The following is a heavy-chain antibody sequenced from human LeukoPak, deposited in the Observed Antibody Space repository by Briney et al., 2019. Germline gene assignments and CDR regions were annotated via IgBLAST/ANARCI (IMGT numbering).Heavy chain of an antibody. CDR1: GFTFSSYA. V-gene: IGHV3-30*04. J-gene: IGHJ4*02. D-gene: IGHD4-17*01. CDR2: ISYDGSNK. Sequence: GGSLRLSCAASGFTFSSYAMHWVRQAPGKGLERVAVISYDGSNKYYADSVKGRFTISRDNSKNTLYLQMNSLRAEDTVVYYCARDRRGGDYEGYFDYWGQGTLVTVSS. CDR3: ARDRRGGDYEGYFDY.